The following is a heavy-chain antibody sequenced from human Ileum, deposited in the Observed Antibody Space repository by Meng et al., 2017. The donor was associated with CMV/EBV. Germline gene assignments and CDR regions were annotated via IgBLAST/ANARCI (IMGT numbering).Heavy chain of an antibody. CDR2: IIPIFGTA. D-gene: IGHD1-26*01. CDR3: ARDVGHISGSYYGGFDY. J-gene: IGHJ4*02. V-gene: IGHV1-69*05. CDR1: GGTFSSYA. Sequence: SVKVSCKASGGTFSSYAISWVRQAPGQGLEWMGGIIPIFGTANYAQKFQGRVTITTDESTSTAYMELSSLRSEDTAVYYCARDVGHISGSYYGGFDYWGQGTLVTVAS.